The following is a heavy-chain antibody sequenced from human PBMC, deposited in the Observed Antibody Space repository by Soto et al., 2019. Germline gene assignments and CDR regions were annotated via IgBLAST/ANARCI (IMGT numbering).Heavy chain of an antibody. J-gene: IGHJ5*02. CDR3: ARAMIRFLTPNWFDP. D-gene: IGHD3-3*01. V-gene: IGHV4-4*02. CDR2: IYHSGST. Sequence: QVQLQESGPGLVKPSGTLSLTCAVSGGSISSSNWWSWVRQPPGKGLEWIGEIYHSGSTNYNPSLTSPVTITVDKSKNQFSLKLSSVTAANTAVYYCARAMIRFLTPNWFDPWGQGTLDTVSS. CDR1: GGSISSSNW.